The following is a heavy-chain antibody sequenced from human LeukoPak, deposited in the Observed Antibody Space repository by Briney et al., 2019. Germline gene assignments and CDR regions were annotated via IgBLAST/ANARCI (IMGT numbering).Heavy chain of an antibody. CDR2: IIPIFGTA. V-gene: IGHV1-69*06. CDR3: ARWAFEEYYYGSGSYQEDY. CDR1: GGTFSSYA. J-gene: IGHJ4*02. D-gene: IGHD3-10*01. Sequence: SVKVSCKASGGTFSSYAISWVRQAPGQGLEWMGGIIPIFGTANYAQKLQGRVTITADKSTSTAYMELSSLRSEDTAVYYCARWAFEEYYYGSGSYQEDYWGQGTLVTVSS.